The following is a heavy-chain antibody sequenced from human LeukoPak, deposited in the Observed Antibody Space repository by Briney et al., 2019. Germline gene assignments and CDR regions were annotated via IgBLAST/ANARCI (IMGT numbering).Heavy chain of an antibody. CDR2: INPNSGGT. CDR3: ARDSAVPAAIPEYFQH. D-gene: IGHD2-2*01. Sequence: ASVTVSFKASGYTFTGYYMHWVRQAPGQGLEWMGWINPNSGGTNYAQKFQGRVTMTRDTSISTAYMELSRLRSDDTAVYYCARDSAVPAAIPEYFQHWGQGTLVTVSS. J-gene: IGHJ1*01. V-gene: IGHV1-2*02. CDR1: GYTFTGYY.